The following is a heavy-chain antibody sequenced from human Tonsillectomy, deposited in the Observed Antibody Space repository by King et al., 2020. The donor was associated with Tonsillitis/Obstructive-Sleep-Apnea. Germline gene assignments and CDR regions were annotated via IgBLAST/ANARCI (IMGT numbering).Heavy chain of an antibody. V-gene: IGHV4-34*01. CDR3: AGGGGW. D-gene: IGHD2-15*01. CDR2: INHSGST. J-gene: IGHJ4*02. CDR1: GGSFSSYY. Sequence: VQLQQWGAGLLKPSETLSLTCAVYGGSFSSYYWSWIRQPPGKGLEWIGEINHSGSTNYNPSLKSRVTISVDTSKNQFSLKLSSVTAADTAVYYCAGGGGWWGQGTLVTVSS.